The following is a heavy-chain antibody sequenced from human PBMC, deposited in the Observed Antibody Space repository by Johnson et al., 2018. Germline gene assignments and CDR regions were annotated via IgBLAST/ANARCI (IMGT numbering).Heavy chain of an antibody. Sequence: QVQLVQSGGGVVQPGRSLRLSCAASGFTFSSYGMHWVRQAPGKGLEWVAVISYDGTNKYYADSVKGRFTNSRDNSKSTLYLQMNSLRAEDTAVYYCAKDGGLLRYVDWAFSFQHWGQGTLVTVSS. J-gene: IGHJ1*01. CDR1: GFTFSSYG. CDR3: AKDGGLLRYVDWAFSFQH. CDR2: ISYDGTNK. D-gene: IGHD3-9*01. V-gene: IGHV3-30*18.